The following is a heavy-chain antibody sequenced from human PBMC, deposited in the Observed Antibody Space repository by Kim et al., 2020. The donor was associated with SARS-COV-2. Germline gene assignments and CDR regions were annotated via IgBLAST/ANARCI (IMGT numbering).Heavy chain of an antibody. D-gene: IGHD3-22*01. V-gene: IGHV4-34*01. J-gene: IGHJ4*02. CDR3: ARRYYYDSSGYWFGY. Sequence: PSLRSRITISVDTSKNQFSLKLSSVTAADTAVYYCARRYYYDSSGYWFGYWGQGTLVTVSS.